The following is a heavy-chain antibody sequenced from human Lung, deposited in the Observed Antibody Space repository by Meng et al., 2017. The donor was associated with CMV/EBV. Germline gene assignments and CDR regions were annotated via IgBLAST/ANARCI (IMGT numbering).Heavy chain of an antibody. J-gene: IGHJ6*02. Sequence: GSLRLXCAVSGGSINSNNWWSWVRQPPGRGLEWIGEIYQSGSTNYNLSLKSRVTISVDKSKNQFTLKLSSVTAADTAVYYCARHRGESFGITYYYYAWDVWGQGTXVTVSS. CDR1: GGSINSNNW. CDR3: ARHRGESFGITYYYYAWDV. D-gene: IGHD3-3*01. CDR2: IYQSGST. V-gene: IGHV4-4*02.